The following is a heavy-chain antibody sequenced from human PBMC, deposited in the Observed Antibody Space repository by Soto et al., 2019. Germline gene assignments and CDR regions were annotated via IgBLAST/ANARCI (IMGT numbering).Heavy chain of an antibody. CDR2: IYYSGST. V-gene: IGHV4-39*01. CDR1: GGSISSSSYY. J-gene: IGHJ4*02. CDR3: ARRDRAYYDYVWGSYRQYYFDY. D-gene: IGHD3-16*02. Sequence: SETLSVTCTVPGGSISSSSYYWGWIRQPPGKGLEWIGSIYYSGSTYYNPSLKSRVTISVDTSKNQFSLKLSSVTAADTAVYYCARRDRAYYDYVWGSYRQYYFDYSGQGTLVPVSS.